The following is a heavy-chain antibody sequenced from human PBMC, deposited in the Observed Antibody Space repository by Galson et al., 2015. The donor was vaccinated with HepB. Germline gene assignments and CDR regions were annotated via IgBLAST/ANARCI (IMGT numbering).Heavy chain of an antibody. V-gene: IGHV3-74*01. CDR3: ARVGRTSFY. CDR2: INSDGSST. J-gene: IGHJ4*02. D-gene: IGHD1-1*01. Sequence: SLRLSCAASGFSFSSYWMHWVRQAPGKGLVWVSRINSDGSSTNYADSVKGRFTISRDNAKNTLYLQMNSLSAEDTAIYYCARVGRTSFYWGQGTLVTVSS. CDR1: GFSFSSYW.